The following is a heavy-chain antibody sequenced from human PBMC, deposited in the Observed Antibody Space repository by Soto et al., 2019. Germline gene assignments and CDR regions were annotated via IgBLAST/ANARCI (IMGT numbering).Heavy chain of an antibody. CDR3: ARRREGYCTSSSCYVAYYYYMYV. Sequence: PSETLSLTCTVSGGSISSYYWSWIRQPPGKGLEWIGYIYYSGSTNYNPSLKSRVTISVDTSKNQLSLKLSSVIAADTAVYYCARRREGYCTSSSCYVAYYYYMYVWGKGTTVTFSS. V-gene: IGHV4-59*08. CDR2: IYYSGST. D-gene: IGHD2-2*01. CDR1: GGSISSYY. J-gene: IGHJ6*03.